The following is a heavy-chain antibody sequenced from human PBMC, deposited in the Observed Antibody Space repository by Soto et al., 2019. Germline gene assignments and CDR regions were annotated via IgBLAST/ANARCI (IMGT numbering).Heavy chain of an antibody. CDR1: GGSISSSSYY. CDR2: IYYSGST. D-gene: IGHD3-9*01. Sequence: SETLSLTCTVSGGSISSSSYYWGWIRQPPGKGLEWIGSIYYSGSTYYNPSLKSRVTISVDTSKNQFSLKLSSVTAADTAVYYCARHSPTYYDILTNFDYWGQGTLVTVSS. CDR3: ARHSPTYYDILTNFDY. V-gene: IGHV4-39*01. J-gene: IGHJ4*02.